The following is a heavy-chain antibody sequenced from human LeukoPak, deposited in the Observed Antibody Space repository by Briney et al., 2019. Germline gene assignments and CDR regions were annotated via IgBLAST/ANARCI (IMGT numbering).Heavy chain of an antibody. D-gene: IGHD2-2*01. CDR1: GGSISSGSYY. V-gene: IGHV4-61*02. CDR3: ARVARCTSCFDVDY. Sequence: PSQTLSLTCTVSGGSISSGSYYWSWIRQPAGTGLEWIGRVYTSGNTNYNPSLNSRVTISIDTSKNQFSLKLSSVTAADTAVYYCARVARCTSCFDVDYWGQGTLVTVSS. CDR2: VYTSGNT. J-gene: IGHJ4*02.